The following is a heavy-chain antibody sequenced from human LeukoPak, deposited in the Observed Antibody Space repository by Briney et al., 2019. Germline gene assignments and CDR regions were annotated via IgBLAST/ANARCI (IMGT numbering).Heavy chain of an antibody. D-gene: IGHD1-1*01. V-gene: IGHV3-30*02. CDR1: GFTFSSYG. Sequence: PGGSLRLSCAAPGFTFSSYGMHWVRQAPGKGLEWVAFIRYDGSNKYYADSVKGRFTISRDNSKNTLYLQMNSLRAEDTAVYYCAKETTADEDAFDPWGQGTLVTVSS. CDR3: AKETTADEDAFDP. CDR2: IRYDGSNK. J-gene: IGHJ5*02.